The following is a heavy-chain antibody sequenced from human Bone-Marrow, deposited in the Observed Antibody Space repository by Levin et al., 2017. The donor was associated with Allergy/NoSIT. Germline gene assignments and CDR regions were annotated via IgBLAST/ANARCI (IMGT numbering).Heavy chain of an antibody. J-gene: IGHJ4*02. CDR3: AGQGRRMVKL. D-gene: IGHD2-15*01. CDR2: IYNSGST. CDR1: GVSIDTYY. V-gene: IGHV4-59*01. Sequence: MPSETLSLTCTVSGVSIDTYYWSWVRQSPGKGLEWIGYIYNSGSTDYNPSLKSRVTISVDTSNNQFSLRLTSVTAADTAVYFCAGQGRRMVKLWGQGTLVTVSS.